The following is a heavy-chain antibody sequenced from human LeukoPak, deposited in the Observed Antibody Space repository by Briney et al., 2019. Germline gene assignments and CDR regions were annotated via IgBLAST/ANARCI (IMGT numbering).Heavy chain of an antibody. CDR1: GFTFSAYA. Sequence: PGGSLRLSCAASGFTFSAYAVIWVRQAPGKGLEWASAISASGDYTHYADSVKGRFDISRDNSKNTVYLQMSSLRAEDAALYYCAKDPNGDYVGAFDSWGQGTTVIVSS. CDR3: AKDPNGDYVGAFDS. CDR2: ISASGDYT. D-gene: IGHD4-17*01. J-gene: IGHJ3*02. V-gene: IGHV3-23*01.